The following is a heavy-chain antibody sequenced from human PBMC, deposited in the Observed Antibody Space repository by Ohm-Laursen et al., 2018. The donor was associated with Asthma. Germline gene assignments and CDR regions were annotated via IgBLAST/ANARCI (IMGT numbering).Heavy chain of an antibody. J-gene: IGHJ1*01. Sequence: SLRLSCAASGFTFSSYGIHWVRQVPGKGLEWVASISTASTFIYYADPVRGRFTTSRDNARNSVYLQMNSLRAEDTALYYCARIGPEWELPGREYSLHHWGEGTLVTVSS. V-gene: IGHV3-21*01. CDR3: ARIGPEWELPGREYSLHH. CDR2: ISTASTFI. D-gene: IGHD1-26*01. CDR1: GFTFSSYG.